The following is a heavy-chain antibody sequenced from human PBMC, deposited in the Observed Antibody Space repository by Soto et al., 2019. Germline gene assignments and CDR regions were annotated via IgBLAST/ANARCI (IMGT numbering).Heavy chain of an antibody. D-gene: IGHD6-13*01. CDR3: ARSPFVAAPVDV. J-gene: IGHJ6*02. Sequence: PSETLSLTCTVSGGSVSSGSYYWSWIRQPPGKGLEWIGYIYYSGSTNYNPSLKSRVTISVDTSKNQFSLKLSSVTAADTAVYYCARSPFVAAPVDVWGPGTTVTVSS. CDR1: GGSVSSGSYY. CDR2: IYYSGST. V-gene: IGHV4-61*01.